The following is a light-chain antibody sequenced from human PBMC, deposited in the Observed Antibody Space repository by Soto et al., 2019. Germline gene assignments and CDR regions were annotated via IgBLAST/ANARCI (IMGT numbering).Light chain of an antibody. V-gene: IGKV3-20*01. CDR2: SSS. Sequence: EIVLTQSPATLSLSPGERATLSCRASQSLSSSFLAWYQQKPGQAPRLLIYSSSNRATGIPDRFSGGGSGTDFTLTISRLEPADFAVYYCQQYGRSPLTFGGGTNVDNK. J-gene: IGKJ4*01. CDR1: QSLSSSF. CDR3: QQYGRSPLT.